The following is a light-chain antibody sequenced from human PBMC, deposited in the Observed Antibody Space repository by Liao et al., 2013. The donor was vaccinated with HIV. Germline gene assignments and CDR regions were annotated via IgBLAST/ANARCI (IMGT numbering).Light chain of an antibody. Sequence: SYELTQPPSESVAPGGTARIKCRGINIGNKRVHWYQLKPGQAPVMVISYDSGRPSGIPARFSGSTSANSASLTISRVEAGDEADYFCQVWDRISDHPVFGGGTEADRP. CDR3: QVWDRISDHPV. J-gene: IGLJ2*01. CDR1: NIGNKR. CDR2: YDS. V-gene: IGLV3-21*04.